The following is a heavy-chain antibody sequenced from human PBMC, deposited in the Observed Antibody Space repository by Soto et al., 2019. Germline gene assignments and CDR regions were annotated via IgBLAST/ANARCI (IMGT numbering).Heavy chain of an antibody. CDR1: GFSLSTSGVG. CDR3: AHRGLYCYDSSGYWYYFDY. CDR2: IYWNDDK. V-gene: IGHV2-5*01. D-gene: IGHD3-22*01. Sequence: SGPTLVKPTQTLTLTCTFSGFSLSTSGVGVGWIRQPPGKALEWLALIYWNDDKRYSPSLKSRLTITKDTSKNQVVLTMTNMDPVDTATYYCAHRGLYCYDSSGYWYYFDYWGQGTLVTVSS. J-gene: IGHJ4*02.